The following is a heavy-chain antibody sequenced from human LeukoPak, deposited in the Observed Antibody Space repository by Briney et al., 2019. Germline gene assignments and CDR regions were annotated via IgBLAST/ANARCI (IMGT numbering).Heavy chain of an antibody. Sequence: ASVKVSCKASGYTFTSYDINWVRQATGQGLEWMGWMNPNSGNTGYGQKFQGRVTMTRDTSTSTVYMELSSLRSEDTAVYYCARARQSGYLPDYWGQGTLVTVSS. V-gene: IGHV1-8*01. D-gene: IGHD3-3*01. CDR1: GYTFTSYD. CDR2: MNPNSGNT. CDR3: ARARQSGYLPDY. J-gene: IGHJ4*02.